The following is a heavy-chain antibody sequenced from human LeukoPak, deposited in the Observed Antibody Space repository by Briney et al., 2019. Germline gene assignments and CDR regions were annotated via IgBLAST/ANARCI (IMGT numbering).Heavy chain of an antibody. Sequence: QPGRSLRLSCAASGFTFSSYGMHWVRQAPGKGLEWVAVISYDGSNKYYADSVKGRFTISRDNSKNTLYLQMNSLRAEDTALYYCAAGVYFFDYWGQGTLVTVSS. V-gene: IGHV3-30*03. J-gene: IGHJ4*02. CDR1: GFTFSSYG. CDR3: AAGVYFFDY. CDR2: ISYDGSNK. D-gene: IGHD3-3*01.